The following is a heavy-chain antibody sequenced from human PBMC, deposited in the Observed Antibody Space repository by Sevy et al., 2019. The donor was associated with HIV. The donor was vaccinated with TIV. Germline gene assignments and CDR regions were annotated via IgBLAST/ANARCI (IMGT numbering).Heavy chain of an antibody. Sequence: GGCLRLSCTASGFIFGDYGMSWVRQAPGKGLEWIAFFKSKIHGGTTENAASVKGRFTISRDDSKNIIYLQMSNLKTEETGVYYCTRWSGSQSIFDYWGQGTLVTVSS. CDR1: GFIFGDYG. D-gene: IGHD1-26*01. V-gene: IGHV3-49*04. J-gene: IGHJ4*02. CDR3: TRWSGSQSIFDY. CDR2: FKSKIHGGTT.